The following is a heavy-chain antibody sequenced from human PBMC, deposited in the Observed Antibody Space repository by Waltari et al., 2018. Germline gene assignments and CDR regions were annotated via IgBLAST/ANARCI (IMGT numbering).Heavy chain of an antibody. D-gene: IGHD3-22*01. CDR1: GFTVSSNY. V-gene: IGHV3-53*01. J-gene: IGHJ3*02. Sequence: EVQLVESGGGLIQPGGSLRLSCAASGFTVSSNYMSWVRQAPGKGLEWVSVIYSGGSTDYADSVKGRFTISRDNSKNTLYLQMNSLRAEDTAVYYCAREGRDYYGSSGRGVGAFDIWGQGTMVTVSS. CDR2: IYSGGST. CDR3: AREGRDYYGSSGRGVGAFDI.